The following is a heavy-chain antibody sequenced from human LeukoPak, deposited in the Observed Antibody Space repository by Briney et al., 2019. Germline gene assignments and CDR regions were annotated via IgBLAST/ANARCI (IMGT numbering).Heavy chain of an antibody. CDR1: GFTFSSSA. CDR2: ISGSGGST. CDR3: ATELVVVVVAATGQAFDI. J-gene: IGHJ3*02. Sequence: GGSLRLSCAASGFTFSSSAMSWVRQAPGKGLEWVSAISGSGGSTYYADSVKGRFTISRDNSKNTLYLQMNSLRAEDTAVYYCATELVVVVVAATGQAFDIWGQGTMVTVSS. V-gene: IGHV3-23*01. D-gene: IGHD2-15*01.